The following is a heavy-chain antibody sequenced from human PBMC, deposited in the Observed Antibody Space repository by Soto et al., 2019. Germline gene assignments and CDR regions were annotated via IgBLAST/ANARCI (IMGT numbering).Heavy chain of an antibody. CDR2: IDWDDDK. CDR3: ARIPGIAAQTFYYYYGMDV. J-gene: IGHJ6*02. Sequence: ESVPTLVNPTQTLTLTCTFPGFSLSTSGMCVSWIRQPPGKALEWLALIDWDDDKYYSTSLKTRLTISKDTSKNQVVLTMTNMDPVDTATYYCARIPGIAAQTFYYYYGMDVWGQGTTVTVSS. D-gene: IGHD6-13*01. V-gene: IGHV2-70*01. CDR1: GFSLSTSGMC.